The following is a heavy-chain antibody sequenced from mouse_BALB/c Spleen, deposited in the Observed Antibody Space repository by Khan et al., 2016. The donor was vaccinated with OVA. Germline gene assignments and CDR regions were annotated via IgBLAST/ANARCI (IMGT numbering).Heavy chain of an antibody. Sequence: EVKLMESGGALVQPGGSLKLSCAASGFTFSSYGMSWVRQTPDKRLELVATINSNGGSTYYQDSVKGRFTISRDNAKNTLYLTMSSLKSEDTAMYYGAIMSRTISWGQGTTLTVSS. J-gene: IGHJ2*01. CDR3: AIMSRTIS. CDR1: GFTFSSYG. V-gene: IGHV5-6-3*01. CDR2: INSNGGST.